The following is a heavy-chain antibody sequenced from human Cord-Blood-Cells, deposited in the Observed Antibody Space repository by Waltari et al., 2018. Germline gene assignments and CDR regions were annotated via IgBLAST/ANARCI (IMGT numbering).Heavy chain of an antibody. V-gene: IGHV4-39*01. CDR1: GGSISSSSYY. J-gene: IGHJ5*02. CDR3: ASGLGYCSSTSCYTGNWFDP. Sequence: QLQLQESGPGLVKPSETLSLTCTVSGGSISSSSYYWGWIRQPPGKGLEWIGSIYYSGSTYYNPSLNSRVTISVDTSKNQFSLKLSSVTAADTAVYYCASGLGYCSSTSCYTGNWFDPWGQGTLVTVSS. D-gene: IGHD2-2*02. CDR2: IYYSGST.